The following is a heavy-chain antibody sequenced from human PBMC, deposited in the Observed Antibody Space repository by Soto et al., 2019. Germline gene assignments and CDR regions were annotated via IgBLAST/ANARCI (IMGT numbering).Heavy chain of an antibody. V-gene: IGHV4-31*03. CDR3: AKIRRDFGELSYVFDS. D-gene: IGHD3-10*01. J-gene: IGHJ4*02. CDR1: GACLNSDDNY. Sequence: QVQLQESGPGLVKPSQTLSLTCTVSGACLNSDDNYWSWIRQHPGRGLGWIGYMSCSGHTYYTPSLRSRLSMSIDTAKDRCTVKLTSLTPADTAVYYCAKIRRDFGELSYVFDSWGQGTLVTVSS. CDR2: MSCSGHT.